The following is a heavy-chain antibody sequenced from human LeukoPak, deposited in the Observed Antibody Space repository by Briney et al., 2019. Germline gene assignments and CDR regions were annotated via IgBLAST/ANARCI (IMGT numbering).Heavy chain of an antibody. Sequence: GGSLRLSCAASGFTFSSYWMHWVRQAPGKGLVWVSRINSDGSSTSYADSVKGRFTISRDNAKNTLYLQMNSLRAEDTAVYYCARRTDGSSWWDNYYYGMDVWGQGTTVTVSS. V-gene: IGHV3-74*01. D-gene: IGHD6-13*01. J-gene: IGHJ6*02. CDR3: ARRTDGSSWWDNYYYGMDV. CDR2: INSDGSST. CDR1: GFTFSSYW.